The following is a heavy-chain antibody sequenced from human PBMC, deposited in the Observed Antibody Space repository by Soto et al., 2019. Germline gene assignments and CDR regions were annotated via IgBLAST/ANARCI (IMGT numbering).Heavy chain of an antibody. CDR1: GFTFSSYW. V-gene: IGHV3-74*01. J-gene: IGHJ4*02. D-gene: IGHD3-3*01. CDR3: ARVRKSYDFWSGYPEPLDY. CDR2: INSDGSST. Sequence: GGSLRLSCAASGFTFSSYWMHWVRQAPGRGLVWVSRINSDGSSTSYADSVKGRFTISRDNAKNTLYLQMNSLRAEDTAVYYCARVRKSYDFWSGYPEPLDYWGQGTLVTVSS.